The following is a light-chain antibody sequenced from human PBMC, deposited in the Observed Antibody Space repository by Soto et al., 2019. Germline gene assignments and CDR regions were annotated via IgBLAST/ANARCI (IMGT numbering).Light chain of an antibody. J-gene: IGLJ1*01. CDR3: RSYAGSNNVV. V-gene: IGLV2-8*01. CDR2: AVS. CDR1: SSDVGGYNY. Sequence: QSALTRPRSASGSPGQSVTISCTGTSSDVGGYNYVSWYQQHPGKAPKLMISAVSKRPSGVPDRFSGSKSGNTASLTVSGLQAEDEAGYYCRSYAGSNNVVFGTGTKLTVL.